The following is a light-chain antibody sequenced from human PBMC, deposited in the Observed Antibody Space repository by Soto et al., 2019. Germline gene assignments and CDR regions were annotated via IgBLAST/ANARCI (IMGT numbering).Light chain of an antibody. J-gene: IGLJ1*01. Sequence: QSALAQPPSASGSPGQSVTISCTGTASDVGGYNYVSWFQHHPGNAPKLIIYEVTKRPSGVPDRFSGSKSGNTASLTVSGLQVEDEAEYYCQAWDNNVAVFGGGTKLTVL. CDR2: EVT. V-gene: IGLV2-8*01. CDR3: QAWDNNVAV. CDR1: ASDVGGYNY.